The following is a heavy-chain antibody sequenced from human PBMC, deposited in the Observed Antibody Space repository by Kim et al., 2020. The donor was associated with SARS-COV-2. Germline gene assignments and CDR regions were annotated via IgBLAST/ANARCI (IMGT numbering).Heavy chain of an antibody. J-gene: IGHJ6*02. V-gene: IGHV4-39*07. CDR3: ARVRYNWKDVGVDV. Sequence: SETLSLTCTVSGGSISSSSYYWGWIRQPPGKGLEWIGNIFYSGTTYYNPSLKSRVTISVDTSKNQFSLKVNSVTAADTALYYCARVRYNWKDVGVDVWA. CDR2: IFYSGTT. CDR1: GGSISSSSYY. D-gene: IGHD1-20*01.